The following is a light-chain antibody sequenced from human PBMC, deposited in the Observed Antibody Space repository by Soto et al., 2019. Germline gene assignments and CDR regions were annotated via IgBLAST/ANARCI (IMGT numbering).Light chain of an antibody. CDR2: EVS. CDR1: SSDVGGYNY. J-gene: IGLJ3*02. CDR3: CSYTSSNTLV. V-gene: IGLV2-14*01. Sequence: QSALTQPASVSGSPGQSITISCTGTSSDVGGYNYVSWYQHHPGKAPKVMIYEVSNRPSGDSNRFSGSKSGNTASLTISGLQAEDEADYFCCSYTSSNTLVFGGGTQLTVL.